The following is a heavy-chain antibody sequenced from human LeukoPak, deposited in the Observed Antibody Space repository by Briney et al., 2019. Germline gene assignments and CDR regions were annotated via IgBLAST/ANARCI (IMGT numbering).Heavy chain of an antibody. J-gene: IGHJ5*02. D-gene: IGHD1-26*01. Sequence: SETLSLTCTVSGESISGFYWTWIRQPPGKGLEWIGYIYYSGSTNYNPSLKSRVTISVDTSKNQFSLKLSSVTAADTAVYYCARDSYSGESVFDPWGQGTLVSVSS. CDR2: IYYSGST. CDR1: GESISGFY. V-gene: IGHV4-59*12. CDR3: ARDSYSGESVFDP.